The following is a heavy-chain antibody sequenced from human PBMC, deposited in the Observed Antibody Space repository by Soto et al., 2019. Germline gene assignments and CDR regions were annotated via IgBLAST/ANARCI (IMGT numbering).Heavy chain of an antibody. V-gene: IGHV1-46*01. Sequence: GASVKVSCKASGYTFTSYYMHWVRQAPGQGLEWMGIINPSGGSTSYAQKFQGRVTMTRDTSTSTVYMELSSLRSEDTAVYYCARAGAAASHYYYYGMDVWGQGTTVTVSS. J-gene: IGHJ6*02. CDR1: GYTFTSYY. D-gene: IGHD6-13*01. CDR3: ARAGAAASHYYYYGMDV. CDR2: INPSGGST.